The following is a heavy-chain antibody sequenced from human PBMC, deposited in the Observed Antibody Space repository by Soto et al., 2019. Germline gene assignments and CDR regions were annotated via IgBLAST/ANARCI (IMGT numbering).Heavy chain of an antibody. V-gene: IGHV1-2*04. CDR3: ARSYYYGSGGNYDYYYYYGMDV. CDR2: INPNSGDT. CDR1: GYTFTGYY. J-gene: IGHJ6*02. Sequence: RASVKVSCKASGYTFTGYYMHWVRQAPGQGLEWMGWINPNSGDTNYAQKFQGWVTMTRDTSISTAYMELSRLRSDDTAVYYCARSYYYGSGGNYDYYYYYGMDVWGQGTTVTVSS. D-gene: IGHD3-10*01.